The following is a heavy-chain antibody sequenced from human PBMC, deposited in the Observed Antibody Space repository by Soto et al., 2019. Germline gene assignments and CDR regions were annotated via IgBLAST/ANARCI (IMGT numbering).Heavy chain of an antibody. V-gene: IGHV1-69*13. CDR1: GGTFSSYA. Sequence: SVKVSCKASGGTFSSYAISWVRQAPGQGLEWMGGIIPIFGTANYAQKFQGRVTITADESTSTAYMELSSLRSEDTAVYYCARPVGGPGAFDIWGQGTMVTVSS. J-gene: IGHJ3*02. CDR2: IIPIFGTA. D-gene: IGHD3-16*01. CDR3: ARPVGGPGAFDI.